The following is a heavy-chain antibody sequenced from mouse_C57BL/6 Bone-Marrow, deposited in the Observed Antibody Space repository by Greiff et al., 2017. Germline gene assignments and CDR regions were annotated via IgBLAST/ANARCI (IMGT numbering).Heavy chain of an antibody. V-gene: IGHV1-64*01. J-gene: IGHJ4*01. CDR1: GYTFPSYW. CDR2: IHPNSGST. Sequence: QVQLQQPGAELVKPGASVKLSCKASGYTFPSYWMHGVKQRPGQGLEWIGMIHPNSGSTNDNEKFKSKATLTVDKSSSTAYMQLSSLTSEDSAVYYCTRGGDYWGQGTSVTVSS. CDR3: TRGGDY.